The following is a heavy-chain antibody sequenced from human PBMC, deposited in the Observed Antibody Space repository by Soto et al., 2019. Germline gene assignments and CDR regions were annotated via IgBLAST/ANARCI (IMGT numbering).Heavy chain of an antibody. CDR1: GGSISSYY. D-gene: IGHD3-10*01. CDR3: ARARYGSGSYEDY. J-gene: IGHJ4*02. CDR2: IYYSGST. V-gene: IGHV4-59*01. Sequence: QVQLQESGPGLVKPSETLSLTCTVSGGSISSYYWSWIRQPPGKGLEWIGYIYYSGSTNYNPSLKSRVTISVDTSKTQFSLKLSSVTAADTAVYYCARARYGSGSYEDYWGQGTLVTVSS.